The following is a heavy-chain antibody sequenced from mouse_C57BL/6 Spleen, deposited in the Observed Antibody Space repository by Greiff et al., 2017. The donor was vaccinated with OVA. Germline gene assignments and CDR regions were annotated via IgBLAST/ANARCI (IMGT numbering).Heavy chain of an antibody. CDR2: IDPSDSET. D-gene: IGHD1-1*01. CDR3: ARDSYYYGSSPYYFDY. V-gene: IGHV1-52*01. CDR1: GYTFTSYW. Sequence: VQLQQPGAELVRPGSSVKLSCKASGYTFTSYWMHWVKQRPIQGLEWIGNIDPSDSETHYNQKFKDKATLTVDKSSSTAYMQLSSLTSEDSAVYYSARDSYYYGSSPYYFDYWGQGTTLTVSS. J-gene: IGHJ2*01.